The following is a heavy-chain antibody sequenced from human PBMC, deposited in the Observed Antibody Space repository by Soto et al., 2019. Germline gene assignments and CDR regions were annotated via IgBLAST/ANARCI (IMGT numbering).Heavy chain of an antibody. CDR1: GFSFSSYW. Sequence: GGSLRLSCKGSGFSFSSYWMSWVRQAPGKGLEWVASIKQDESEKYYVDSVKGRFTISRDNVDDSVLLHMNSLSAEDTAVYFCVRDAGFDYVNWGQGTLVTVSS. V-gene: IGHV3-7*01. J-gene: IGHJ4*02. CDR2: IKQDESEK. CDR3: VRDAGFDYVN. D-gene: IGHD3-16*01.